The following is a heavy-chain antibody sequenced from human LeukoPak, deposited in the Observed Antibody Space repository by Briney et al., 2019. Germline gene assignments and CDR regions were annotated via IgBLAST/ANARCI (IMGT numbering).Heavy chain of an antibody. Sequence: PSETLSLTCTVSGGSISSSSYYWGWIRQPPGKGLEWIGEINHSGSTNYNPSLKSRVTISVDTSKNQFSLKLSSVTAADTAVYYCARVFGVGVVVPAASSRYYYMDVWGKGTTVTVSS. D-gene: IGHD2-2*01. CDR3: ARVFGVGVVVPAASSRYYYMDV. CDR2: INHSGST. J-gene: IGHJ6*03. V-gene: IGHV4-39*07. CDR1: GGSISSSSYY.